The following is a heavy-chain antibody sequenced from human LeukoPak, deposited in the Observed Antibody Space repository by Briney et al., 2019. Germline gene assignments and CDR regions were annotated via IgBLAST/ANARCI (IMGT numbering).Heavy chain of an antibody. CDR2: ISPYNGNQ. V-gene: IGHV1-18*01. D-gene: IGHD3-10*01. CDR3: ARDGSDGSGSYSDY. CDR1: GYTFTSYG. J-gene: IGHJ4*02. Sequence: ASVTVPCKASGYTFTSYGISWVRQAPGQGLAWMGWISPYNGNQNYAQMFQGRVNMTTDTSTSTAYMELRSLRSDDTAVYYCARDGSDGSGSYSDYWGQGTLVTVSS.